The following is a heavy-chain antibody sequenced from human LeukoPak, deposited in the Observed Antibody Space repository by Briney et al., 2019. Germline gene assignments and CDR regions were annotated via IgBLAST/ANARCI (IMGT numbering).Heavy chain of an antibody. J-gene: IGHJ3*02. CDR1: GFTFSSYA. CDR3: AKVRDGDAFDI. CDR2: ISGSGGST. Sequence: GGSLRLSCADSGFTFSSYAMSCVRQAPGKGLEWVSAISGSGGSTYYADSVKGRCTISGDNSKNTLYLQMNSLRAEDTAVYYCAKVRDGDAFDIWGQGTMVTVSS. V-gene: IGHV3-23*01.